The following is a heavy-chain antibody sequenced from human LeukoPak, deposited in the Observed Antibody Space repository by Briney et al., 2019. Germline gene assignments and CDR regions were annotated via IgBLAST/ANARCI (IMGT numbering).Heavy chain of an antibody. CDR3: VREGFFDY. V-gene: IGHV3-74*01. CDR1: GFTFSSYW. Sequence: GGSLRLSCVGSGFTFSSYWMYWIRQAPGKGLVWVSRIHSDGSIANYTDSVKGRFTISRDNVKNTLYLQMSSLRAEDTAVYYCVREGFFDYWGQGTLVTVSS. CDR2: IHSDGSIA. J-gene: IGHJ4*02.